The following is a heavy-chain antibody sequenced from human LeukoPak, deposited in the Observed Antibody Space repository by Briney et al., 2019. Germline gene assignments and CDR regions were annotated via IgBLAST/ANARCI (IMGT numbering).Heavy chain of an antibody. V-gene: IGHV1-46*01. D-gene: IGHD3-22*01. Sequence: ASVKVSCKTSGYTFTQFAINWMRQAPGQGLEWMGIINPSGGSTSYAQKFQGRVTMTRDTSTSTVYMELSSLRSEDTAVYYCARDGTYYYDSSGYPPFDYWGQGTLVTVSS. CDR2: INPSGGST. J-gene: IGHJ4*02. CDR3: ARDGTYYYDSSGYPPFDY. CDR1: GYTFTQFA.